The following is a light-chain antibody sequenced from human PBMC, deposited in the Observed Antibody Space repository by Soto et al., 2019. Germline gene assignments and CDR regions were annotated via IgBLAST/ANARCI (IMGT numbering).Light chain of an antibody. CDR2: GAS. Sequence: EIVLTQSPATLSLSPGERATLSCRASQSVSDYLAWYQQKPGQAPRLLIYGASNRATGIPDRFSGSGSGTEFTLTISSLQSEDFAVYHCQQYNNWPPITFGQGTRLEIK. CDR3: QQYNNWPPIT. CDR1: QSVSDY. J-gene: IGKJ5*01. V-gene: IGKV3D-15*01.